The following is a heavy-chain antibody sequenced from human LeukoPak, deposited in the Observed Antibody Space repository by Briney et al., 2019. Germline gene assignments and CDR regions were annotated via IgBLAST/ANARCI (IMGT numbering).Heavy chain of an antibody. V-gene: IGHV3-23*01. D-gene: IGHD5-18*01. J-gene: IGHJ4*02. CDR2: IRGSGGRT. Sequence: PGGSLRLSCAASGFTFSSYAMSWVRQAPGKGLEWVSAIRGSGGRTYYADSVKGRFTISRDNSKNTLYLQMNSLRAEDTAVYYCARGSSGTVDTAMVFDYWGQGTLVTVSS. CDR1: GFTFSSYA. CDR3: ARGSSGTVDTAMVFDY.